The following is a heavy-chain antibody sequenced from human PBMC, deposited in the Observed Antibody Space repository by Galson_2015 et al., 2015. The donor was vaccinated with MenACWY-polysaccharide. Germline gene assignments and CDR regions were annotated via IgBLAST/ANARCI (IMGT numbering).Heavy chain of an antibody. CDR2: IYAGDSDT. CDR1: GYRFPNYW. D-gene: IGHD6-13*01. J-gene: IGHJ2*01. CDR3: ARRDSSTWFGWYFDL. Sequence: QSGAEVKKPGESLKISCKGSGYRFPNYWIAWVRQMPGKGLEYMGIIYAGDSDTRYSPSFQGQVTISVDKSISTAYLQWSGLRASDTAVYYCARRDSSTWFGWYFDLWGRGTLVTVSS. V-gene: IGHV5-51*01.